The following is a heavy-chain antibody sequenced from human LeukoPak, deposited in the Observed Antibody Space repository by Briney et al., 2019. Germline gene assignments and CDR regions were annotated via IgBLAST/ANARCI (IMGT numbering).Heavy chain of an antibody. Sequence: AAVKVSCMASGYTFTYSGITWLRPAPGQGVAWMGWISGYNGKTYYAPKFQGRLTMSTDTSTTTAHMDQRSLRSDDTAISYCARSTAPRDTFDIWGQGTMVTVSS. CDR1: GYTFTYSG. V-gene: IGHV1-18*01. CDR2: ISGYNGKT. CDR3: ARSTAPRDTFDI. J-gene: IGHJ3*02.